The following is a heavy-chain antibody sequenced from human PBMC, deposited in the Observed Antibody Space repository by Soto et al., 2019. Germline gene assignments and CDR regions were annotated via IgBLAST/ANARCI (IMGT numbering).Heavy chain of an antibody. J-gene: IGHJ6*03. V-gene: IGHV3-73*01. Sequence: EVQLVESGGGLVQPGGSLKLSCAAPGFTFSGSAMHWVRQASGKGLEWVGRIRSKPNNYATAYGASVKGRFTISRDDSKNTAYLQMNSLNTEDTAVYYCSRQASDFWSGKPQYYMDVWGKGTTGTVSS. D-gene: IGHD3-3*01. CDR3: SRQASDFWSGKPQYYMDV. CDR1: GFTFSGSA. CDR2: IRSKPNNYAT.